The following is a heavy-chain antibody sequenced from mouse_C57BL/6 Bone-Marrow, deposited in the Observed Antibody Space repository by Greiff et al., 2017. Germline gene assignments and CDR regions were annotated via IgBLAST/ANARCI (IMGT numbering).Heavy chain of an antibody. D-gene: IGHD2-1*01. CDR1: GYTFTSYW. Sequence: QVQLQQPGAELVRPGTSVKLSCKASGYTFTSYWMHWVKQRPGQGLEWIGVIDPSDSYTNYNQKFKGKATLTVDTSSSTAYMQLSGLTSEDSAVYYCSRADGNSWFAYWGQGTLVTVSA. V-gene: IGHV1-59*01. J-gene: IGHJ3*01. CDR3: SRADGNSWFAY. CDR2: IDPSDSYT.